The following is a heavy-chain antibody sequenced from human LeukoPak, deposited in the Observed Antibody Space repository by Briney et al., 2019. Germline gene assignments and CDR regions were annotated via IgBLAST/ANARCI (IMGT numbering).Heavy chain of an antibody. J-gene: IGHJ4*02. CDR1: GYTFTSYG. V-gene: IGHV1-18*01. CDR2: ISAYNGNT. Sequence: ASVKVSCKASGYTFTSYGISWVRQAPGQGLEWMGWISAYNGNTNYAQKLQGRATMTTDTSTSTAYMELRSLRSDDTAVYYCASSSSGWFQRTMDYWGQGTLVTVSS. CDR3: ASSSSGWFQRTMDY. D-gene: IGHD6-19*01.